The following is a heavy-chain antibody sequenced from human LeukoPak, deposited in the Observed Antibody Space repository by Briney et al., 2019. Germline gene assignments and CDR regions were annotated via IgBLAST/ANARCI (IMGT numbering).Heavy chain of an antibody. D-gene: IGHD3-10*01. Sequence: SETLSLTCTVSGGSISSYYWSWIRQPAGKGLEWLGRIYTSGSTNYNPSLKSRVTMSVDTSKNQFSLKLSSVTAADTAVYYCARQYYGSGSYRANYYYYYYMDVWGKGTTVTVSS. J-gene: IGHJ6*03. CDR3: ARQYYGSGSYRANYYYYYYMDV. CDR1: GGSISSYY. V-gene: IGHV4-4*07. CDR2: IYTSGST.